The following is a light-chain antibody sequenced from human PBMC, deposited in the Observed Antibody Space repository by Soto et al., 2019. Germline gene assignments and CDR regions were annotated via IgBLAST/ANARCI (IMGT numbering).Light chain of an antibody. J-gene: IGKJ2*01. Sequence: EIVLTQSPGTLSLSPGESATLSCRASQSVASNYLAWYQQKPGQAPRVLIYGASSRASGIPDRFSGSGSATDFTLTISRLEPEDFAVYYCQQYGLSHTFGQGTKLEIK. CDR3: QQYGLSHT. CDR2: GAS. V-gene: IGKV3-20*01. CDR1: QSVASNY.